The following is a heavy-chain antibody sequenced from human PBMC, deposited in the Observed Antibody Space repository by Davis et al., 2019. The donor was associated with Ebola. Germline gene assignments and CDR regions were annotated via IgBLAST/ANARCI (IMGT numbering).Heavy chain of an antibody. Sequence: GESLKISCAASGFTFSSYSMNWVRQAPGKGLEWVSSISSSSSYIYYADSVKGRFTISRDNAKNSLYLQMNSLRAEDTAVYYCARGRVAARHFDYWGQGTLVTVSS. CDR2: ISSSSSYI. D-gene: IGHD6-6*01. J-gene: IGHJ4*02. CDR1: GFTFSSYS. V-gene: IGHV3-21*01. CDR3: ARGRVAARHFDY.